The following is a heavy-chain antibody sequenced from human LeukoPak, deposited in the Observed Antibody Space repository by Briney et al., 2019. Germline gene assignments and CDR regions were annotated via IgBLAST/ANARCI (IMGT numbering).Heavy chain of an antibody. J-gene: IGHJ4*02. CDR2: ISSSGHST. CDR1: GFTFNNYA. Sequence: GGSLRLSCAASGFTFNNYAMSWVRQAPGKGLEWVSAISSSGHSTYSADSVKGRFTISRDNSKNTLYLQMNSLRAEDTAVYYCAKDRVITMVRGVIIPFDYWGQGTLVTVSS. CDR3: AKDRVITMVRGVIIPFDY. V-gene: IGHV3-23*01. D-gene: IGHD3-10*01.